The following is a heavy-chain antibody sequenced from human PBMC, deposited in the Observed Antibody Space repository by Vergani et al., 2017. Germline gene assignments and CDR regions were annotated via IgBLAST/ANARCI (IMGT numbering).Heavy chain of an antibody. CDR1: GGSISGGGYS. CDR2: ISHTGNT. D-gene: IGHD2-8*01. Sequence: QLQLQVSGSGLVKPSQTLSLTCAVSGGSISGGGYSWTWIRQPPGKGLEWIGYISHTGNTYYNPSLKSRGAISVARSKTQLSLRLSSVTASDTAVYYCARGGPYCTSAVCNPPNWFDPWGQGTLVTVSS. CDR3: ARGGPYCTSAVCNPPNWFDP. J-gene: IGHJ5*02. V-gene: IGHV4-30-2*01.